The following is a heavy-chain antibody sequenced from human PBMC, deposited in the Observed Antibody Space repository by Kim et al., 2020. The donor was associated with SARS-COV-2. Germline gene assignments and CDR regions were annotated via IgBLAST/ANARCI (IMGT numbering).Heavy chain of an antibody. V-gene: IGHV4-31*03. CDR2: IYFSGST. CDR1: GGSIYSGGYY. CDR3: ARAHYFASGSYYNVGDY. Sequence: SETLSLTCTVSGGSIYSGGYYWSWIRHPGKGLEWIGNIYFSGSTYYSPSLKSRVTISIDTSKHQFSLKLSSVTAADTAVYYCARAHYFASGSYYNVGDY. J-gene: IGHJ4*01. D-gene: IGHD3-10*01.